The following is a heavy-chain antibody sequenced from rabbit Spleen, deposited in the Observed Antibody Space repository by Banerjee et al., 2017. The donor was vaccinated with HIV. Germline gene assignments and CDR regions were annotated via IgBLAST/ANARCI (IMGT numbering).Heavy chain of an antibody. Sequence: QSLEESGGDLVKPGASLTLTCTASGFSFSSSYYMCWVRQAPGKGLEWIACTSGGSSGNTYSATWAKGRFTISKTSSTTVTLQMTSLTAADTATYFCARDTGTSFSTYGMDLWGPGTLVTVS. J-gene: IGHJ6*01. D-gene: IGHD8-1*01. V-gene: IGHV1S40*01. CDR3: ARDTGTSFSTYGMDL. CDR1: GFSFSSSYY. CDR2: TSGGSSGNT.